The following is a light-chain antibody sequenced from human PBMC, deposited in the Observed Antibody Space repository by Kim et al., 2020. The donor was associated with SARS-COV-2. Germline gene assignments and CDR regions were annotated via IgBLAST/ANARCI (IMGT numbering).Light chain of an antibody. J-gene: IGLJ2*01. CDR2: TNT. Sequence: QRVTIRCPGGSSTIRAGSDVPWYQPLPGTAPKLLISTNTNRPSGVPDRFSGSKSGTSASLAITGLQAEDEADYYCQSYDNSLNIKVFGGGTKLTVL. V-gene: IGLV1-40*01. CDR3: QSYDNSLNIKV. CDR1: SSTIRAGSD.